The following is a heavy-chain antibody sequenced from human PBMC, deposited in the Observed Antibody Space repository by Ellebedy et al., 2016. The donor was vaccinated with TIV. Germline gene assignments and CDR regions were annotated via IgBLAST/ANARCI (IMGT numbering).Heavy chain of an antibody. V-gene: IGHV3-30-3*01. CDR3: ARVVSLGAFNYYGSGSYWYDAFDI. Sequence: GESLKISCAASGFTFSSYAMHWVRQAPGKGLEWVAVISYDGSNKYYADSVKGRFTISRDNSKNTLYLQMNSLRAEDTAVYYCARVVSLGAFNYYGSGSYWYDAFDIWGQGTMVTVSS. J-gene: IGHJ3*02. D-gene: IGHD3-10*01. CDR2: ISYDGSNK. CDR1: GFTFSSYA.